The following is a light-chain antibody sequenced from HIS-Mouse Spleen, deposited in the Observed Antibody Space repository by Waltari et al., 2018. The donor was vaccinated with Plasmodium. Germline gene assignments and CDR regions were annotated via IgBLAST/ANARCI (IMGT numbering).Light chain of an antibody. CDR3: CSYAGSSTNWV. J-gene: IGLJ3*02. V-gene: IGLV2-23*01. Sequence: QSALTQPASVSGSPGPSITIPCPGTSRAVGSSNLVPWYQQHPGKAPKLMIYEGSKRPSGVSNRFSGSKSGNTASLTISGLQAEDEADYYCCSYAGSSTNWVFGGGTKLTVL. CDR1: SRAVGSSNL. CDR2: EGS.